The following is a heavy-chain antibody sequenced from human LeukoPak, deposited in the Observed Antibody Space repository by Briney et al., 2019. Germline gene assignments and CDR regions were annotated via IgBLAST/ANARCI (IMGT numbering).Heavy chain of an antibody. CDR3: ARDSGGSYYYYYMDV. J-gene: IGHJ6*03. D-gene: IGHD6-25*01. CDR1: GFTFSSYP. Sequence: DPGRSLRLSCAASGFTFSSYPMHWVRQAPGKGLEWVTVVSYDGSNKYYADSVKGRFTISRDNSKNTLYLQMNSLRAEDTAVHYCARDSGGSYYYYYMDVWGKGTTVTVSS. CDR2: VSYDGSNK. V-gene: IGHV3-30*01.